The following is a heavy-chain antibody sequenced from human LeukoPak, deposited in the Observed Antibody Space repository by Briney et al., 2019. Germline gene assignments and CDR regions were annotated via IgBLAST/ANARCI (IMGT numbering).Heavy chain of an antibody. CDR2: IYYSGST. J-gene: IGHJ6*02. V-gene: IGHV4-59*01. CDR1: GGSISSYY. CDR3: ARVGDYGDYYYYGMDV. Sequence: PSETLSLTCTVSGGSISSYYWSWIRQPPGKGLEWIGYIYYSGSTNYNPSLKSRVTISVDTSKNQFSLKLISVTAADTAVYYCARVGDYGDYYYYGMDVWGQGTTVTVSS. D-gene: IGHD4-17*01.